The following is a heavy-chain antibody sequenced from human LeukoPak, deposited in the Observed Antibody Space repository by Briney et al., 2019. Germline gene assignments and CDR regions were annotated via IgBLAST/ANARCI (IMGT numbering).Heavy chain of an antibody. CDR1: GYTFTGYY. Sequence: EASVKVSCKASGYTFTGYYMHWVRQAPGQGLEWMGWINPNSGGTNYAQKFQGRVTMTRDTSISTAYMELSRLRSEDTAVYYCAVGVRGSGSYQIWGHAFDIWGQGTMVTVSS. CDR3: AVGVRGSGSYQIWGHAFDI. CDR2: INPNSGGT. V-gene: IGHV1-2*02. J-gene: IGHJ3*02. D-gene: IGHD3-10*01.